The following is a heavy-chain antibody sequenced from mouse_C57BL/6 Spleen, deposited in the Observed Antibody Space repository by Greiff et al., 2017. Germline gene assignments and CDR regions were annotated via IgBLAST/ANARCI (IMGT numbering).Heavy chain of an antibody. CDR3: TASYYFDY. D-gene: IGHD6-1*01. V-gene: IGHV6-3*01. Sequence: DVHLVESGGGLVQPGGSMKLSCVASGFTFSNYWMNWVRQSPEKGLEWVAQIRLKSDNYATHYAESVKGRFTISRDDSKSSVYLQMNNLRAEGTGIYYCTASYYFDYWGQGTTLTVSS. CDR2: IRLKSDNYAT. J-gene: IGHJ2*01. CDR1: GFTFSNYW.